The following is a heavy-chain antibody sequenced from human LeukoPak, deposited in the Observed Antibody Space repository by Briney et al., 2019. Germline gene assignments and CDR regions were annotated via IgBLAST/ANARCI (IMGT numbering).Heavy chain of an antibody. D-gene: IGHD5-12*01. CDR3: ARGLPARGANIVATIFGYYYYGMDV. CDR1: GYTFTSYD. Sequence: ASVKVSCKASGYTFTSYDINWVRQATGQGLGWMGWMNPNSGNTGYAQKFQGRVTMTRNTSISTAYMELSSLRSEDTAVYYCARGLPARGANIVATIFGYYYYGMDVWGQGTTVTVSS. V-gene: IGHV1-8*01. CDR2: MNPNSGNT. J-gene: IGHJ6*02.